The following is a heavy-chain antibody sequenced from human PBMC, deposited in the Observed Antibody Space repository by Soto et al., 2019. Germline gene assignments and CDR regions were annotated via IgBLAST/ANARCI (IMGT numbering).Heavy chain of an antibody. CDR2: IYHSGST. V-gene: IGHV4-59*12. CDR3: ARVKLLWFGELSYNWFDP. Sequence: PSETLSLTCTVSGGSINDFYWTWIRQPPGKGLEWIGYIYHSGSTNYNPPLKSRVTISVDTSKNQFSLKLSSVTAADTAVYYCARVKLLWFGELSYNWFDPWGQGTLVTVSS. D-gene: IGHD3-10*01. CDR1: GGSINDFY. J-gene: IGHJ5*02.